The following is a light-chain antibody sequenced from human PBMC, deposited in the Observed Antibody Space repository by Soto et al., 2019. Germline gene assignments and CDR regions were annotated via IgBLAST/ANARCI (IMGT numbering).Light chain of an antibody. CDR3: QQFRNWPWT. Sequence: PGERATLSCRASQSVSSYLAWYQQKPGQAPRLLIYGASTRATGIPARFSGSGSGTEFTLTISSLQSEDFAVYYCQQFRNWPWTFGQGTKVDIK. J-gene: IGKJ1*01. CDR2: GAS. CDR1: QSVSSY. V-gene: IGKV3-15*01.